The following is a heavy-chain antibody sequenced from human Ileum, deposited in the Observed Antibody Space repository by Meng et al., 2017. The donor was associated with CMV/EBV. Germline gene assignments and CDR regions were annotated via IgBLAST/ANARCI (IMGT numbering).Heavy chain of an antibody. Sequence: QVPLRQWGAGLLKPSETLSLTCVVHGGSFGDYYWSWIRQPPGKGLEWIGEINHSGSTNYNPSLKSRLIISVDTSKNQFSLRLSSVTAADTAVYYCARAQTNWIPLSIAARGEFDPWGQGILVTVSS. CDR2: INHSGST. CDR1: GGSFGDYY. V-gene: IGHV4-34*02. D-gene: IGHD6-6*01. CDR3: ARAQTNWIPLSIAARGEFDP. J-gene: IGHJ5*02.